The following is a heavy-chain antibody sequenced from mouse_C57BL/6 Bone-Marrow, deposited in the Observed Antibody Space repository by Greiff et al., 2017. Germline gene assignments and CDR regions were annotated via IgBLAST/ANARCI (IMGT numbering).Heavy chain of an antibody. J-gene: IGHJ2*01. CDR2: IDPSDSET. CDR1: GYTFTSYW. Sequence: QVQLQQSGAELVRPGSSVKLSCKASGYTFTSYWMHWVKQRPIQGLEWIGNIDPSDSETHYNQKFKDKATLTVDKSSSTAYMQLSSLTSEDSAVYYCARGYYSNYARGFDYWGQGTTLTVSS. D-gene: IGHD2-5*01. CDR3: ARGYYSNYARGFDY. V-gene: IGHV1-52*01.